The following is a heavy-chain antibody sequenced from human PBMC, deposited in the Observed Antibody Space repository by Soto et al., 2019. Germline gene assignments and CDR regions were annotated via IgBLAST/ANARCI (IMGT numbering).Heavy chain of an antibody. J-gene: IGHJ6*02. CDR1: GFTFSSYA. D-gene: IGHD3-22*01. V-gene: IGHV3-23*01. CDR2: ISGSGGST. Sequence: GGSLRLSCAASGFTFSSYAMSWVRQAPGKGLERVSAISGSGGSTYYADFVKGRFTISRDNSKNTLFLQMNSLRAEDTAVYYCAKDSPGSSGYYLLRYYYGMDVWGQGTTVTVSS. CDR3: AKDSPGSSGYYLLRYYYGMDV.